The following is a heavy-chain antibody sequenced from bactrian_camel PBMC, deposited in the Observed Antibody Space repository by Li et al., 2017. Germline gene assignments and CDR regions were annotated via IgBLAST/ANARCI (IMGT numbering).Heavy chain of an antibody. J-gene: IGHJ4*01. Sequence: HVQLVESGGGSVQPGGSLILSCTANGFTFDDRSMAWYRQGPGDSRIPVSTGPLSTITHDGTGIYADSVKGRFTISKDNGKKEMYLQMKSLKAEDTAVYLCVTMTGNWDFPNWGQGTQVTVS. CDR1: GFTFDDRS. D-gene: IGHD4*01. CDR2: GPLSTITHDGTG. CDR3: VTMTGNWDFPN. V-gene: IGHV3S63*01.